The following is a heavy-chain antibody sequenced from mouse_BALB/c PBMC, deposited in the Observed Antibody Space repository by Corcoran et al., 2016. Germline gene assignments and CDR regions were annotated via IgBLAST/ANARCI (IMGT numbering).Heavy chain of an antibody. CDR1: GCTFTNYG. CDR2: INTYTREP. Sequence: QIQLVQSGPELKETGDTVKISCKTSGCTFTNYGMNCVKQAPGKGLKWRGWINTYTREPTYADDFKERFAFSFETSASTAYLQINNLKNEDTATYVCASYYGSSWNFDVWGAGTTVTVSS. J-gene: IGHJ1*01. V-gene: IGHV9-3-1*01. D-gene: IGHD1-1*01. CDR3: ASYYGSSWNFDV.